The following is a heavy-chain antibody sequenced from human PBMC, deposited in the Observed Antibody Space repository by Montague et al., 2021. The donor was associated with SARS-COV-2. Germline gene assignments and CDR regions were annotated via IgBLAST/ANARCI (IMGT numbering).Heavy chain of an antibody. J-gene: IGHJ4*02. CDR2: IYLSGFT. V-gene: IGHV4-4*02. Sequence: SETLSLTCVVSDVSLSTSTWWSWVRQSPGKVLEWVGEIYLSGFTQYNPSGKSRASISLDDSRSQFSLRLTSVTAADTAVYFCARGGLGNRGFDYWGQGTLVTVSS. CDR1: DVSLSTSTW. CDR3: ARGGLGNRGFDY. D-gene: IGHD3/OR15-3a*01.